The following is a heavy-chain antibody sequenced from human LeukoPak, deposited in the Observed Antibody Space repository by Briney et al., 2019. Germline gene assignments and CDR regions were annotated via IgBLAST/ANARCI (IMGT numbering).Heavy chain of an antibody. Sequence: PGRSLRLSCAASGFTFTIYGMYWVRQAPGKGLEWVAMISYDESNKYYTDSVKGRFTISRDNSKNTLYLQMNSLRAEDTAMYYCARAVYYSNYLGYWGQGTLVTVSS. CDR3: ARAVYYSNYLGY. CDR2: ISYDESNK. CDR1: GFTFTIYG. J-gene: IGHJ4*01. D-gene: IGHD3-10*01. V-gene: IGHV3-30*03.